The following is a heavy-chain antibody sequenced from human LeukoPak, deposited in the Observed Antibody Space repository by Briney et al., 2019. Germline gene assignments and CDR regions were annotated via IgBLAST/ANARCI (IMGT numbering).Heavy chain of an antibody. D-gene: IGHD5-12*01. CDR3: TRHGSSGGIDDFDF. V-gene: IGHV3-73*01. CDR1: GFTFSDSG. CDR2: VRSGANNYAT. J-gene: IGHJ4*02. Sequence: PGGSLRLSCAASGFTFSDSGMHWVRQASGKGLEWVGRVRSGANNYATAYAASVRGRFTISRDDSRNTAYLQMNSLKTEDTAVYYCTRHGSSGGIDDFDFWGQGILVTVSP.